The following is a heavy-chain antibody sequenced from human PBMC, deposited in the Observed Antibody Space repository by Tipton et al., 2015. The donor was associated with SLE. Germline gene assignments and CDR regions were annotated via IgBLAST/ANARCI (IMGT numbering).Heavy chain of an antibody. Sequence: TLSLTCTVSGGSISSHYWGWIRQPPGRGLEWIGSIYYSGSTYYNPSLKSRVTISVDTSKNQFSLKLSSVTAADTAVYYCARDMVPGMDVWGQGTTVTVSS. CDR3: ARDMVPGMDV. CDR1: GGSISSHY. CDR2: IYYSGST. J-gene: IGHJ6*02. D-gene: IGHD3-10*01. V-gene: IGHV4-39*07.